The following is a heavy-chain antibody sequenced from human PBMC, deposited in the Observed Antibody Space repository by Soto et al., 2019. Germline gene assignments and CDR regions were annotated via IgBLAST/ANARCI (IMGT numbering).Heavy chain of an antibody. Sequence: QVQLVQSGAEVKKPGASVKVSCKASGYTFTSYDINWVRQATGQGLEWRGWMNPNSGNTGYAQKFQGRVTMTRHTSISPDYMALSSMRSEDTAVSNCAREKVGPNDSWGQGTLVTVAS. CDR1: GYTFTSYD. J-gene: IGHJ4*02. CDR3: AREKVGPNDS. V-gene: IGHV1-8*01. D-gene: IGHD1-26*01. CDR2: MNPNSGNT.